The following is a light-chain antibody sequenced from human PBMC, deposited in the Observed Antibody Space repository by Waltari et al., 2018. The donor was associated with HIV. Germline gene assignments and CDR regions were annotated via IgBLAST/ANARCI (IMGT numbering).Light chain of an antibody. CDR3: GTWDSSLSAVL. V-gene: IGLV1-51*01. CDR1: SPNIGSNR. Sequence: QSVLTQPPSVSAAPGQKVTISCSGSSPNIGSNRVFWYQQRPGTAPKLLIYDNTKRPSGIPDRFPGSKSGTLATLGITGLQTGDEADYYCGTWDSSLSAVLFGGGTKLTVL. J-gene: IGLJ2*01. CDR2: DNT.